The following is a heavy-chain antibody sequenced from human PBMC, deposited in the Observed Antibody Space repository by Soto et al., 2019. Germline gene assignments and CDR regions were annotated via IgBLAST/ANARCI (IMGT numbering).Heavy chain of an antibody. CDR3: ARGAGYSSSWYHWFDP. Sequence: ASVKVSCKASGYTFTGYYMHWVRQAPGQGLEWMGWINPNSGGTNYAQKFQGWVTMTRDTSISTAYMELSRLRSDDTAVYYCARGAGYSSSWYHWFDPWGQGTLVTVSS. CDR1: GYTFTGYY. CDR2: INPNSGGT. D-gene: IGHD6-13*01. J-gene: IGHJ5*02. V-gene: IGHV1-2*04.